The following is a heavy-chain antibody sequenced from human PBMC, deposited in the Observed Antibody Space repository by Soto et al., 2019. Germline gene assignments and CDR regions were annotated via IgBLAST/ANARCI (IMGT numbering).Heavy chain of an antibody. J-gene: IGHJ3*02. CDR1: GFTFRSYA. D-gene: IGHD4-17*01. Sequence: EVQLLESGGGLVQPGGSLRLSCAASGFTFRSYAMIWVRQAPGKGLEWVSAISGSGGGTYSADSVKGRFTISRDNSKNTLYLQMNSLRAADTSVYYFAKRMTTVTTFPFDIWGQGTMVTVSS. CDR2: ISGSGGGT. V-gene: IGHV3-23*01. CDR3: AKRMTTVTTFPFDI.